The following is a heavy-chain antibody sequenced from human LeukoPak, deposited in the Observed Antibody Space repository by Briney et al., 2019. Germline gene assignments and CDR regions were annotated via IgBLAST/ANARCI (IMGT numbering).Heavy chain of an antibody. V-gene: IGHV3-9*03. J-gene: IGHJ4*02. CDR3: AKDRDYYDSSGPFDY. CDR2: ICWNSGSI. CDR1: GFTFDDYA. D-gene: IGHD3-22*01. Sequence: PGRSLRLSCAASGFTFDDYAMLWVRQAPGKGLVWVSGICWNSGSIGYADSVKVRFTISRDNAKNSLYLQMNSLRAEDMALYYCAKDRDYYDSSGPFDYWGQGTLVTVSS.